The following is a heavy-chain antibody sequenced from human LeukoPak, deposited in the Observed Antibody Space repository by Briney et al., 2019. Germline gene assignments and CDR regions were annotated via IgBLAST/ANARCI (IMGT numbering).Heavy chain of an antibody. CDR1: GFTFSSHG. D-gene: IGHD6-19*01. V-gene: IGHV3-23*01. CDR3: AKGVAVAGTYFQH. Sequence: GGSLRLSCAASGFTFSSHGMSWVRQTPGKGLEWVSAISGSGDATYYADSVKGRFTISRDNSKNTLYLQMNSLRAEDTAVYYCAKGVAVAGTYFQHWGQGTLVTVSS. J-gene: IGHJ1*01. CDR2: ISGSGDAT.